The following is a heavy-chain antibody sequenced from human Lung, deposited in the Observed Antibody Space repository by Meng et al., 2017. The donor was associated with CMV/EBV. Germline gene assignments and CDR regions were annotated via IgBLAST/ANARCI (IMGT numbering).Heavy chain of an antibody. CDR1: GYTFTGYY. V-gene: IGHV1-2*02. CDR2: INPNSGGT. J-gene: IGHJ3*02. Sequence: SXXVSXKASGYTFTGYYMHWVRQAPGQGLEWMGWINPNSGGTNYAQKFQGRVTMTRDTSISTAYMELSRLRSDDTGVYYCARRVGGPDAFDIWGQGTMVTVSS. D-gene: IGHD3-16*01. CDR3: ARRVGGPDAFDI.